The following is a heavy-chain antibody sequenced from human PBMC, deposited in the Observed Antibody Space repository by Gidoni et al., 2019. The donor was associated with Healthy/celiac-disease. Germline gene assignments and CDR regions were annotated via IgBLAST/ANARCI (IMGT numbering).Heavy chain of an antibody. CDR2: IYYSGST. D-gene: IGHD5-18*01. Sequence: QAQLQDSGPGPVKPSQTLSLTCTVSVGSNITCGHYWRWIRQHPGKGLEWLGYIYYSGSTYYNPSLKSRVTISVDASKKQFSLKLSSVTAADTAVYYCARVSGAMGYYYGMDVWGQGTTVTVSS. CDR1: VGSNITCGHY. CDR3: ARVSGAMGYYYGMDV. V-gene: IGHV4-31*03. J-gene: IGHJ6*02.